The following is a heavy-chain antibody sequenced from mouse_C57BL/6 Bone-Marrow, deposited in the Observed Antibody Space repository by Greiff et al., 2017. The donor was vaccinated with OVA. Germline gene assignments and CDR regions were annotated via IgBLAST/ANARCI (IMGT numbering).Heavy chain of an antibody. J-gene: IGHJ1*03. V-gene: IGHV1-82*01. Sequence: QVQLKESGPELVKPGASVKISCKASGYAFRSSWMNWVKQRPGKGLEWIGRIYPGDGDTNYNGKFKGKAPLTAAKSSSTAYMQLSSLTSEDSAVYCCARSGTTVVAPRYFDVWGTGTTVTVSS. D-gene: IGHD1-1*01. CDR2: IYPGDGDT. CDR3: ARSGTTVVAPRYFDV. CDR1: GYAFRSSW.